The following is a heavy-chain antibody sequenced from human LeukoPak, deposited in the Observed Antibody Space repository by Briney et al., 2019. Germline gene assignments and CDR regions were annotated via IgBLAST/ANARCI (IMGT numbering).Heavy chain of an antibody. CDR2: INHSGST. J-gene: IGHJ4*02. D-gene: IGHD2-15*01. V-gene: IGHV4-34*01. Sequence: PSETLSLTCAVSGGSFSGYYWSWIRQPPGKGLEWIGEINHSGSTNYNPSLKSRVTISVDTSKNQFSLKLSSVTAADTAVYYCVSYCSGGSCYRDYWGQGTLVTVSS. CDR1: GGSFSGYY. CDR3: VSYCSGGSCYRDY.